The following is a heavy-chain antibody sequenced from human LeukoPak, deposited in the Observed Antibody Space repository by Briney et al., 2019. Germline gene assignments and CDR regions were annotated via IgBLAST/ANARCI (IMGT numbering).Heavy chain of an antibody. J-gene: IGHJ4*02. Sequence: GGSLRLSCAASGFTFSVYSTNWVRQAPGKGLQWVSSISSSGAKTYHADSVKGRVTISRDNAKNSYYLEMNSLVAEDTAVYYCARDPIAVVGGGSFDYWGQGILVTVSS. D-gene: IGHD6-19*01. CDR2: ISSSGAKT. CDR3: ARDPIAVVGGGSFDY. CDR1: GFTFSVYS. V-gene: IGHV3-21*01.